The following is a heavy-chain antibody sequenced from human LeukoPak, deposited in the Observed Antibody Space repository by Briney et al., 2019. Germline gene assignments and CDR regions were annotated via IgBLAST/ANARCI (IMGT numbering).Heavy chain of an antibody. Sequence: GGSLRLSCAASGFTFSSYGMHWVRQAPGKGLEWVAFIRYDGSNKYYADSVKGRFTISRDNSKNTPYLQMNSLRAEDTAVYYCAKSGMAGDYYYDSSGYYPPLDYWGQGTLVTVSS. V-gene: IGHV3-30*02. CDR2: IRYDGSNK. CDR3: AKSGMAGDYYYDSSGYYPPLDY. D-gene: IGHD3-22*01. CDR1: GFTFSSYG. J-gene: IGHJ4*02.